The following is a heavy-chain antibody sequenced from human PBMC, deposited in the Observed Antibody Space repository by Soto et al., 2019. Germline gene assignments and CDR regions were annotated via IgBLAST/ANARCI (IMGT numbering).Heavy chain of an antibody. Sequence: EVQLLESGGGLVQPGGSLRLSCAASGFTFSSYAMSWVRQAPGKGLEWVSAISGSGGITYYADSVKGRFTISRDNSKNTMYLQMNSLRAEDTAVYYCARPLPETYDSSGYHRPTDAFDIWGQGKMVTVSS. J-gene: IGHJ3*02. D-gene: IGHD3-22*01. CDR1: GFTFSSYA. V-gene: IGHV3-23*01. CDR3: ARPLPETYDSSGYHRPTDAFDI. CDR2: ISGSGGIT.